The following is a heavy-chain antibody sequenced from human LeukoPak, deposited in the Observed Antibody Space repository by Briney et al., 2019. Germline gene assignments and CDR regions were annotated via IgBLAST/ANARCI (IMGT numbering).Heavy chain of an antibody. CDR3: ARGYGDYGEPFDY. CDR2: IYYSGST. Sequence: SETLSLTCTVSGGSISSYYWSWIRQPPGKGLEWVGYIYYSGSTNYNPSLKSRVTISVDTSKNQFSLKLSSVTAADTAVYYCARGYGDYGEPFDYWGQGTLVTVSS. CDR1: GGSISSYY. D-gene: IGHD4-17*01. J-gene: IGHJ4*02. V-gene: IGHV4-59*08.